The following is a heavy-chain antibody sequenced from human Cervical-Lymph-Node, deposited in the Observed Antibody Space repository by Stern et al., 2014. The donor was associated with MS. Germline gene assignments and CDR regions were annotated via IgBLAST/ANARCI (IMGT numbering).Heavy chain of an antibody. CDR1: ESDFSNFA. V-gene: IGHV3-30-3*01. D-gene: IGHD3-9*01. J-gene: IGHJ4*02. CDR3: ARVNILTGYYVFDF. CDR2: FSYDGDNK. Sequence: VQLVESGGGVVQPGKSLRLSCVASESDFSNFAMHWLRQAPGKEMEWVAFFSYDGDNKYYRDSVKGRFTISRDNSQSTLFLHMNSLRVEDTAVYYCARVNILTGYYVFDFWGQGALVTVSS.